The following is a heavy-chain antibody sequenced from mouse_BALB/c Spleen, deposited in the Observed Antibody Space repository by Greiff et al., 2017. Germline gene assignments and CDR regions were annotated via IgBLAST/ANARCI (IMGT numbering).Heavy chain of an antibody. Sequence: VKLMESGAELARPGASVKMSCKASGYTFTSYTMHWVNQRPGQGLEWIGYINPSSGYTNYNQKFKDKATLTADKSSSTAYMQLSSLTSEDSAVYYCAKGRGMDYWGQGTSVTVSS. CDR1: GYTFTSYT. CDR3: AKGRGMDY. CDR2: INPSSGYT. J-gene: IGHJ4*01. V-gene: IGHV1-4*01.